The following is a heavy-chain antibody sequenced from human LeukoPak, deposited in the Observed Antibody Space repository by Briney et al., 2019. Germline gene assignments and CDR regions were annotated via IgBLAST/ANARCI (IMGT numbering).Heavy chain of an antibody. CDR2: MNPNSGNT. V-gene: IGHV1-8*01. D-gene: IGHD3-10*01. CDR1: GYTFTSYD. Sequence: ASVKVSCKASGYTFTSYDINWVRQATGQGLEWMGWMNPNSGNTGYAQKFQGRVTMTRNTSISTAYMELSSLRSEDTAVYYCARGRGYYGSGSYYKSWSYPWGQGTLVTVSS. CDR3: ARGRGYYGSGSYYKSWSYP. J-gene: IGHJ5*02.